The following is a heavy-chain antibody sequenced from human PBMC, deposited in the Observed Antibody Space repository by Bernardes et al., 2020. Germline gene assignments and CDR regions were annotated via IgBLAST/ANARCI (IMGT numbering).Heavy chain of an antibody. CDR3: ARGPVPQYSSGWTFDY. CDR2: TYYRSKWYN. Sequence: SQTLSLTCAISGDSVSSNSAAWNWIRQSPSRGLEWLGRTYYRSKWYNDYAVSVKSRITINPDTSKNQFSLQLNSVTPEDTAVYYCARGPVPQYSSGWTFDYWGQGTLVTVSS. V-gene: IGHV6-1*01. J-gene: IGHJ4*02. CDR1: GDSVSSNSAA. D-gene: IGHD6-19*01.